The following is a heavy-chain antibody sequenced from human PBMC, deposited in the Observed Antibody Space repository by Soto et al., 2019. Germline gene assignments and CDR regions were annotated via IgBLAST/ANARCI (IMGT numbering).Heavy chain of an antibody. Sequence: GGSLRLSCAASGFTVSSNYMSWVRQAPGKGLEWVSVIYSGGSTYYADSVKGRFTISRDNSKNTLYLQMNSLKTEDTGIYYCTTDSYSTMIVVRFDYWGHGTLVTVSS. D-gene: IGHD3-22*01. V-gene: IGHV3-66*01. CDR2: IYSGGST. CDR3: TTDSYSTMIVVRFDY. J-gene: IGHJ4*01. CDR1: GFTVSSNY.